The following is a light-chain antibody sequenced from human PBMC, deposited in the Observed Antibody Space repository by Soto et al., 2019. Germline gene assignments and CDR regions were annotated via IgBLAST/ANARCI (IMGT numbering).Light chain of an antibody. J-gene: IGLJ1*01. Sequence: QSVLTRPRSVSGSPGQSVTISCTGTSSDVGGYNYVSWYQHHPGKAPKLMIYDVSKRPSGVPDRFSASKSGNTASLTISGLQAEDEADYYCCSYAGTYTFYVFGTGTKLTVL. V-gene: IGLV2-11*01. CDR1: SSDVGGYNY. CDR3: CSYAGTYTFYV. CDR2: DVS.